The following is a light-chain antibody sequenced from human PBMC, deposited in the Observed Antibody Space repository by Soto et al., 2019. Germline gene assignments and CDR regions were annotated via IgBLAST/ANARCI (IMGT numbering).Light chain of an antibody. V-gene: IGKV1-5*03. J-gene: IGKJ1*01. CDR2: KAS. CDR3: QHYNSYSEA. CDR1: QSVSNW. Sequence: GDRVIITCRASQSVSNWLAWYQQKPGKAPNLLIDKASSLKSGVPSRFSGSGSGTDFTFTISRLQPEDIATYYCQHYNSYSEAFGQGTKVDIK.